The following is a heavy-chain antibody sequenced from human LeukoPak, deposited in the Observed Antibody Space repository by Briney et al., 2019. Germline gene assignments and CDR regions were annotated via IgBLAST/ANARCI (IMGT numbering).Heavy chain of an antibody. J-gene: IGHJ4*02. CDR1: GYTFTGYY. V-gene: IGHV1-2*02. CDR2: INPNSGGT. D-gene: IGHD6-19*01. CDR3: ARSGYSSGWYYFDY. Sequence: ASVRVSCKASGYTFTGYYMHWVRQAPGQGLEWMGWINPNSGGTNYAQKFQGRVTMTRDTSISTAYMELSRLRSDDTAMYYCARSGYSSGWYYFDYWGQGTLVTVSS.